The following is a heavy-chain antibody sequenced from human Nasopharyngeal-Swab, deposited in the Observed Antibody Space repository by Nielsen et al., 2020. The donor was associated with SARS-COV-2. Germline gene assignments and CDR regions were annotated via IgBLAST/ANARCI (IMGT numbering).Heavy chain of an antibody. Sequence: GGSLRLSCAASGFTFDDFAVNWVRQAPGKGLEWVSLIGGTGDETKYADSVKGRFTISRDNAKNSLYLQMNSLRAEDTAVYYCARGPGSWYSLDYWGQGTLVTVSS. CDR2: IGGTGDET. D-gene: IGHD6-13*01. J-gene: IGHJ4*02. CDR1: GFTFDDFA. V-gene: IGHV3-20*04. CDR3: ARGPGSWYSLDY.